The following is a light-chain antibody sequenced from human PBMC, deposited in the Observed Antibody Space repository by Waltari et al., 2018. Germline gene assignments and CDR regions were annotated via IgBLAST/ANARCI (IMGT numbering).Light chain of an antibody. V-gene: IGKV1-5*03. CDR1: QSIDSW. CDR3: QQYHSSSRT. J-gene: IGKJ1*01. Sequence: DIQMTQSPDNLCATEGGRGSITCRASQSIDSWLAWYQQKPGKAPTLLIYNASILHSWVPSRFSGRGSGTEFTLTISSLQPDDFAAYYCQQYHSSSRTFGQGTNVEMK. CDR2: NAS.